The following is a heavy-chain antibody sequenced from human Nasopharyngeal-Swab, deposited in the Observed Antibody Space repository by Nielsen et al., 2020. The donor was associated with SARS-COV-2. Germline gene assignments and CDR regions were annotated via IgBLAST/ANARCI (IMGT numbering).Heavy chain of an antibody. V-gene: IGHV3-11*04. J-gene: IGHJ3*02. CDR2: ISSSGSTI. D-gene: IGHD5-24*01. Sequence: GESLKISCAASGFTFSDYYMSWIRQAPGKGLEWVSYISSSGSTIYYADSVKGRLTTSRDNAKNSLYLQMNSLRAEDTAVYYCARDRDGYNFKSTNDAFDIWGQGTMVTVSS. CDR3: ARDRDGYNFKSTNDAFDI. CDR1: GFTFSDYY.